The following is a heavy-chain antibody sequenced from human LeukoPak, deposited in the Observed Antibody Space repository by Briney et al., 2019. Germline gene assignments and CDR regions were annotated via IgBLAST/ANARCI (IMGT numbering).Heavy chain of an antibody. Sequence: GRSLRLSCAASGFTFSDYYMSWIRQAPGKGLEWVSYISGGGTTIYYADSVKGRFTISRDNAKKSLYLQMNSLRAEDTAVYYCARDLGQLGIDSWGQGTQVTVSS. J-gene: IGHJ4*02. D-gene: IGHD6-6*01. CDR3: ARDLGQLGIDS. CDR2: ISGGGTTI. CDR1: GFTFSDYY. V-gene: IGHV3-11*04.